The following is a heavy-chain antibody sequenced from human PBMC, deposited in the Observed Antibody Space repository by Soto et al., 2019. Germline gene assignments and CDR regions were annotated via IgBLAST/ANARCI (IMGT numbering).Heavy chain of an antibody. V-gene: IGHV4-39*01. Sequence: PSQTLSLTCTVSGGSISSSSYYWGWIRQPPGKGLEWIGSIYYSGSTYYNPSLKSRVTISVDTSKNQFSLKLSSVTAADTAVYYCACPGDFDWLLHDYYYGMDVWGQGTTVTVSS. CDR2: IYYSGST. CDR3: ACPGDFDWLLHDYYYGMDV. J-gene: IGHJ6*02. CDR1: GGSISSSSYY. D-gene: IGHD3-9*01.